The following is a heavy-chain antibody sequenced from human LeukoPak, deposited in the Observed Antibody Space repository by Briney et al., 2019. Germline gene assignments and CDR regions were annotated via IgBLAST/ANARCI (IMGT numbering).Heavy chain of an antibody. J-gene: IGHJ6*03. CDR3: ARRKIDIVVVPAAISGTAKSRPIMDV. V-gene: IGHV1-8*01. D-gene: IGHD2-2*02. Sequence: GASVKVSCKASGYTFTSYDINWVRQATGQGPEWMGWMNPNSGNTGYAQKFQGRVTMTRNTSINTAYMELSSLRSEDTAVYYCARRKIDIVVVPAAISGTAKSRPIMDVRGKGTTVTVSS. CDR2: MNPNSGNT. CDR1: GYTFTSYD.